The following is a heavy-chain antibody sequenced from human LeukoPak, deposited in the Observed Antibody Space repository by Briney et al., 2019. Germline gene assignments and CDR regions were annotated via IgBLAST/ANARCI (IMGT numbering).Heavy chain of an antibody. CDR3: ARGRFTVQLWSRFDY. J-gene: IGHJ4*02. D-gene: IGHD5-18*01. Sequence: PGGSLRLSCAASGFTFSSYSMNWVRQAPGKGLEWVSYISSSSSTIYYADSVKGRFTISRDNAKNSLYLQMNSLRAEDTAVYYCARGRFTVQLWSRFDYWGQGTLVTVSS. V-gene: IGHV3-48*01. CDR2: ISSSSSTI. CDR1: GFTFSSYS.